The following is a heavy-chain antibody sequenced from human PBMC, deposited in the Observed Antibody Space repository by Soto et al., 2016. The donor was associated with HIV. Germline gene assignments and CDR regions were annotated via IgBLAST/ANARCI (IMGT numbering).Heavy chain of an antibody. V-gene: IGHV4-39*01. CDR2: IYYSGST. Sequence: QLQLQESGPGLVKPSETLSLTCTVSGGSISSSSYYWGWIRQPPGKGLEWIGSIYYSGSTYCNPSLKSRVTISVDTSRNQFSLKLSSVTAADTAVYYCARRGGTYLLNWFDPWGQGTLVTVSS. CDR3: ARRGGTYLLNWFDP. CDR1: GGSISSSSYY. J-gene: IGHJ5*02. D-gene: IGHD1-26*01.